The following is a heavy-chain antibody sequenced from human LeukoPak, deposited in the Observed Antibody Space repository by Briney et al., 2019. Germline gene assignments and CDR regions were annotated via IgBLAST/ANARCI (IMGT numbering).Heavy chain of an antibody. Sequence: PWRSLRLSCTASGFTFGDYAMSWFRQAPGKGLEWVSFSRSKASGGTTEYAASVKGRFTISRDDSKNIAYLQMNSLKTEDTAVYYCASGSGWYSPDYWGQGTLVTVSS. D-gene: IGHD6-19*01. J-gene: IGHJ4*02. V-gene: IGHV3-49*03. CDR1: GFTFGDYA. CDR2: SRSKASGGTT. CDR3: ASGSGWYSPDY.